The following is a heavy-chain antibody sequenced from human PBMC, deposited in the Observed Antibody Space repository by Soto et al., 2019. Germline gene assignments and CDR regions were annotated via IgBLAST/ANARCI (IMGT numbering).Heavy chain of an antibody. CDR1: GFIFSSYG. J-gene: IGHJ6*02. CDR2: IPKDGNNE. V-gene: IGHV3-30*18. CDR3: AKDTISYNSYYGMDV. Sequence: QVHLVESGGGVGQPGRSLRLSCAASGFIFSSYGMHWVRQAPGKGLEWVAVIPKDGNNEYYADSVKGRFTISRDNSKNTLYLEMNSLRVEDTAIYYCAKDTISYNSYYGMDVWGQGTTVTVS.